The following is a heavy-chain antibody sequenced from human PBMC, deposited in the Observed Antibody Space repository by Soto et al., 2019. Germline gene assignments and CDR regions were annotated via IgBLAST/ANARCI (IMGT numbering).Heavy chain of an antibody. CDR2: INAGNGDT. V-gene: IGHV1-3*01. Sequence: QVQLVQSGAEVKKPGASVKISCKASGITYTTYPIHWVRQAPGQGLEWMGWINAGNGDTRYSQRFQGRVTLTRDTSATTTYMDLSSLRSEDTSIYSCARAISGYVTWGQGTLVTVSS. CDR3: ARAISGYVT. J-gene: IGHJ4*02. CDR1: GITYTTYP. D-gene: IGHD5-12*01.